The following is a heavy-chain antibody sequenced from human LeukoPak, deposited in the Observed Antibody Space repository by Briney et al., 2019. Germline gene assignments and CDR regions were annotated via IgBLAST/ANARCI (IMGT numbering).Heavy chain of an antibody. CDR2: IYYSGST. J-gene: IGHJ4*02. V-gene: IGHV4-59*08. CDR3: ATGPTMTIFDY. CDR1: GGSISSYY. D-gene: IGHD4-17*01. Sequence: SETLSLTCTVSGGSISSYYWSWIRQPPGKGLEWIGYIYYSGSTNYNPSLKSRVTISVDTSKNQFSLKLSSVTAADTAVYYCATGPTMTIFDYWGQGTLVTVSS.